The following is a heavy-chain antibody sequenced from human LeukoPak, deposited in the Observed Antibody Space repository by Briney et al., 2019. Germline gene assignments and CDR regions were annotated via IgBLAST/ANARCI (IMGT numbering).Heavy chain of an antibody. Sequence: SETLSLTCTVSGGSISSSSYYWGWIRQPPGKGLEWIGSIYYSGSTYYNPSLKSQVTISVDTSKNQFSPKLSSVTAAVTAVYYCAREEAMAYYFDYWGQGTLVTVSS. J-gene: IGHJ4*02. CDR2: IYYSGST. CDR3: AREEAMAYYFDY. CDR1: GGSISSSSYY. V-gene: IGHV4-39*02. D-gene: IGHD5-18*01.